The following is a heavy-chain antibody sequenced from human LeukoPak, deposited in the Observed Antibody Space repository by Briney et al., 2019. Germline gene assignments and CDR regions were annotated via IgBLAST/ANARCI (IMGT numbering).Heavy chain of an antibody. CDR2: IYYSGST. Sequence: SQTLSFTCTVSGGSISSGGYYWSWIRQHPGKGLEWIGYIYYSGSTYYNPSLKSRVTISVDTSKNQFSLKLSSVTAADTAVYYCARVGIGTYSELQYYFDYWGQGTLVTVSS. CDR1: GGSISSGGYY. J-gene: IGHJ4*02. CDR3: ARVGIGTYSELQYYFDY. V-gene: IGHV4-31*03. D-gene: IGHD1-1*01.